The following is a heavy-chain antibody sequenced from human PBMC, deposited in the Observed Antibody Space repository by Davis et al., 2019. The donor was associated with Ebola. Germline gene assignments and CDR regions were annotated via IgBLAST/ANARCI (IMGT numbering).Heavy chain of an antibody. V-gene: IGHV3-48*02. D-gene: IGHD1-26*01. CDR3: ARDGGWELTNYYGMDV. Sequence: GGSLRLSCAASGFTFSSYSMNWVRQAPGKGLEWVSYISSSSSTIYYADSVKGRFTISRDNAKNSLYLQMNSLRDEDTAVYYCARDGGWELTNYYGMDVWGQGTTVTVSS. CDR1: GFTFSSYS. CDR2: ISSSSSTI. J-gene: IGHJ6*02.